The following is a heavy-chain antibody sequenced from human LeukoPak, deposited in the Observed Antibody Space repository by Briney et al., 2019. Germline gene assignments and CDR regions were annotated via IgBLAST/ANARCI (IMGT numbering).Heavy chain of an antibody. Sequence: GGALRLSCAASGFSFSSYWMTWVRQAPGKGLEWVANIKEDGSDKYYVDSVKGRFTISRDNAKNSLYLQMNSLRAEDTAVYYCTKYGDDDTPGLNWGQGTLVTVSS. CDR3: TKYGDDDTPGLN. V-gene: IGHV3-7*02. J-gene: IGHJ4*02. D-gene: IGHD4-17*01. CDR1: GFSFSSYW. CDR2: IKEDGSDK.